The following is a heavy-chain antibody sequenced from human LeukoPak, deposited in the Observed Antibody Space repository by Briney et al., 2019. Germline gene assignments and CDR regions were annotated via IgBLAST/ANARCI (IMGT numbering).Heavy chain of an antibody. J-gene: IGHJ4*02. Sequence: SETLSLTCTVSGGSISSYYWSWIRQPPGKGLEWIGYIYYSGSTNYNPSLKSRVTISVDTSKNQFSLKLSSVTAADTAVYYCARGYCSSTSCYNFDYWGQGTLVTVSS. CDR3: ARGYCSSTSCYNFDY. CDR1: GGSISSYY. D-gene: IGHD2-2*02. V-gene: IGHV4-59*12. CDR2: IYYSGST.